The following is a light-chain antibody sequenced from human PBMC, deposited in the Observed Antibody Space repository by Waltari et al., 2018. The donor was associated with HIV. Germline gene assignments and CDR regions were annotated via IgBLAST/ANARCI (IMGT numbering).Light chain of an antibody. CDR2: RDD. CDR3: QAWDTGTAL. J-gene: IGLJ2*01. CDR1: KLGARY. Sequence: SFDLTQPPSVSVSPGQTATITCSGDKLGARYTSWYQQKQGQSPVLVMYRDDKRPSGVPERFSGSNSGDTSTLTISGTQASDEADYYCQAWDTGTALFGGGTQLAVL. V-gene: IGLV3-1*01.